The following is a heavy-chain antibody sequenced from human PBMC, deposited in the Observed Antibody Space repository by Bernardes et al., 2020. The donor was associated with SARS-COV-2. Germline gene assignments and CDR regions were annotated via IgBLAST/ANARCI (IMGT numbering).Heavy chain of an antibody. CDR3: ARLRLGGDNYFFDY. J-gene: IGHJ4*02. V-gene: IGHV2-5*01. Sequence: SAPTLVQPTQTLTLTCTFSGFSLTTAGVSVGWIRQPPGKALEWLALIYWNDVEHVNPSLKTRLTITKDTSKDQVVLTMTNMDPMDTATYYCARLRLGGDNYFFDYWGQGTLVTVSS. D-gene: IGHD7-27*01. CDR1: GFSLTTAGVS. CDR2: IYWNDVE.